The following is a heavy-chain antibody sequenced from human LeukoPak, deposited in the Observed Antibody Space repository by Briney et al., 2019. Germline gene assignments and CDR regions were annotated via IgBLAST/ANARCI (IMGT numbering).Heavy chain of an antibody. CDR2: IVTDGSHR. CDR1: GFTFGTYW. J-gene: IGHJ4*02. CDR3: VRSGDRDY. D-gene: IGHD1-26*01. Sequence: GGSLRLSCAASGFTFGTYWTHWARQTPGQGLVCVSCIVTDGSHRRYADSVKGRFTISRDNAKNTVYLQMNSLRVEDTAVYYCVRSGDRDYWGQGTLVTVSS. V-gene: IGHV3-74*01.